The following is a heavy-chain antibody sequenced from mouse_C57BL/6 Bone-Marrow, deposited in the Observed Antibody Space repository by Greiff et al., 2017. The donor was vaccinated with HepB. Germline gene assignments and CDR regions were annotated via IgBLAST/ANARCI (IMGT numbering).Heavy chain of an antibody. CDR1: GYTFTDYY. CDR3: ARGNGYDVGWFAY. Sequence: EVQLQQSGPVLVKPGASVKMSCKASGYTFTDYYMNWVKQSHGKSLEWIGVINPYNGGTSYNQKFKGKATLTVDKSSSTAYMELNSLTSEDSAVYDCARGNGYDVGWFAYWGQGTLVTVSA. CDR2: INPYNGGT. V-gene: IGHV1-19*01. D-gene: IGHD2-2*01. J-gene: IGHJ3*01.